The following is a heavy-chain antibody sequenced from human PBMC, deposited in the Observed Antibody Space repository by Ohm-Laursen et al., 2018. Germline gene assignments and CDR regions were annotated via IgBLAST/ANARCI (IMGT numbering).Heavy chain of an antibody. CDR3: ARGLWWFDP. CDR1: GASINSHH. CDR2: VYYSGST. V-gene: IGHV4-59*11. Sequence: SDTLSLTCTVSGASINSHHWSFIRQPPGKGLEWIAFVYYSGSTYYNPSLKSRVTISVDTSKNQFSLKLSSVTAADTAVYYCARGLWWFDPWGQGTLVTVSS. J-gene: IGHJ5*02.